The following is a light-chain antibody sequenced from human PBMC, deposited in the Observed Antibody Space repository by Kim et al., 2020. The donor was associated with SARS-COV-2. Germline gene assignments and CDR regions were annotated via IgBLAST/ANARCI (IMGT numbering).Light chain of an antibody. V-gene: IGLV3-1*01. CDR1: KLGDKY. CDR2: QDS. CDR3: QAWDSTWA. J-gene: IGLJ3*02. Sequence: SYELTQPPSVSVSPGQTASITCSGDKLGDKYACWYQQKPGQSPVLVIYQDSKRPSGIPERFSGSNSGNTATLTISGTQAMDEADYYCQAWDSTWAFGGGT.